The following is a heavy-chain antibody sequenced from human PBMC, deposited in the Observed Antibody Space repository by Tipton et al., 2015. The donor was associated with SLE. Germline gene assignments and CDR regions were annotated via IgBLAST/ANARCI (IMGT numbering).Heavy chain of an antibody. V-gene: IGHV4-39*07. CDR2: NYYSGRT. CDR1: GGSISSSTYY. D-gene: IGHD5-12*01. J-gene: IGHJ4*02. Sequence: TLSLTCTVSGGSISSSTYYWDWIRQPPGKGLEWIGSNYYSGRTYYTPSLRSQLTIAFDTSKNQFSLKLNSVTVADTAFYYCARRTSGYAADYWGQGTLVTVSS. CDR3: ARRTSGYAADY.